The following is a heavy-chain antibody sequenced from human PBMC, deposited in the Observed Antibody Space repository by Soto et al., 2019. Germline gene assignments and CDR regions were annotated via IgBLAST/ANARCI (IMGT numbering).Heavy chain of an antibody. V-gene: IGHV3-30*18. J-gene: IGHJ6*02. CDR1: GFTFSSYG. CDR2: ISYDGSNK. CDR3: VKGGQIYYYGMDV. Sequence: LRLSCAASGFTFSSYGMHWVRQAPGKGLEWVAVISYDGSNKYYADSVKGRFTISRDNSKNTLYLQMNSLRAEDTAVYHCVKGGQIYYYGMDVWGQGTTVTVSS.